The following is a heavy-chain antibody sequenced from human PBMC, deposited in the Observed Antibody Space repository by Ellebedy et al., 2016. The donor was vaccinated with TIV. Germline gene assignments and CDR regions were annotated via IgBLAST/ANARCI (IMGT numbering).Heavy chain of an antibody. CDR2: FDPEDGEA. J-gene: IGHJ5*02. CDR1: GYTLTALS. CDR3: AREDCGRTRCYAEMYNWFDP. D-gene: IGHD2-2*01. V-gene: IGHV1-24*01. Sequence: AASEKVSCKVSGYTLTALSMHWVRQAPGEGLEWMGGFDPEDGEAIYAQNFQGRVTMTEDTSTETAYMELRSLRSDDTAVYYCAREDCGRTRCYAEMYNWFDPWGQGTLVTVSS.